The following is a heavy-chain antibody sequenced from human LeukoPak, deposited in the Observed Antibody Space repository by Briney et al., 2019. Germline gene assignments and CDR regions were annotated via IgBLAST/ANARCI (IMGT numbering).Heavy chain of an antibody. D-gene: IGHD3-9*01. V-gene: IGHV3-23*01. CDR1: GFTFSSYA. CDR2: ISGSGGST. Sequence: PGGSLRLSCAASGFTFSSYAMSWVRQAPGKGLEWVSAISGSGGSTYYADSVKGRFTISRDNSKNTLYLQMNSLRAEDTAVYYCAKPDILTGLDPGDAFDIWGQGTMVTVSS. J-gene: IGHJ3*02. CDR3: AKPDILTGLDPGDAFDI.